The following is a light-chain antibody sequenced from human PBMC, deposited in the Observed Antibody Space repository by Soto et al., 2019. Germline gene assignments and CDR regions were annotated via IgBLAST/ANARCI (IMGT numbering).Light chain of an antibody. CDR2: GAS. CDR1: QSVSSN. J-gene: IGKJ2*01. V-gene: IGKV3-15*01. Sequence: IVMTQSPATLSVSPGERATLSCRASQSVSSNLAWYQQKPVQAPRLLIYGASTRANGIPARFSGSGSGTEFTLTISSLQSEDFAVYYCQQYNNWPPYTFGQGTKLEIK. CDR3: QQYNNWPPYT.